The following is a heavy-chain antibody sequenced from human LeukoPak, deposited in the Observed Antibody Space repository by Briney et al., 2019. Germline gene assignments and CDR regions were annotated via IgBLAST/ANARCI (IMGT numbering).Heavy chain of an antibody. CDR2: IYYSGST. D-gene: IGHD1-14*01. CDR3: ARADKGTFDP. V-gene: IGHV4-31*03. CDR1: GGSISSGGYY. Sequence: PSETLSLTCTVSGGSISSGGYYWSWIRQHPGKGLEWIGYIYYSGSTYYNPSLKSRVTISVDTSKKQFSLKLSSVTAADTAVYYCARADKGTFDPWGQGTLVTVSS. J-gene: IGHJ5*02.